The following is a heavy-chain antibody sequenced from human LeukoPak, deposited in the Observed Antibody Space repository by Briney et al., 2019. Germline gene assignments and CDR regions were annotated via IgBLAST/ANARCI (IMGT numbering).Heavy chain of an antibody. J-gene: IGHJ4*02. CDR1: GFALSNARMG. Sequence: ESGPTLVHPIATLTLICTVSGFALSNARMGVSWNRQPPGKALEGPAPIFSNDEKSYSTSLKSRLTISTDTSKSQVVLTMTNMDPVDTATYYCARIWVFYYDSSGYYYVFDYWGQGTLVTVSS. D-gene: IGHD3-22*01. CDR3: ARIWVFYYDSSGYYYVFDY. V-gene: IGHV2-26*01. CDR2: IFSNDEK.